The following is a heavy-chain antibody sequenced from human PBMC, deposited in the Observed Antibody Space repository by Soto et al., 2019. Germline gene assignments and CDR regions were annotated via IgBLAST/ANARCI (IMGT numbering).Heavy chain of an antibody. V-gene: IGHV3-7*03. CDR3: ARDGLLFSGPYRPSRFDY. J-gene: IGHJ4*02. D-gene: IGHD3-16*02. Sequence: EVQLVESGGTLVQPGRSLRLSCAASGFKFSNYWMSWVRQAPGKGLEWVGNIKHDTSEAHYADSVKGRFTITRDNIKNFLFLQMIGLRADDTASYYCARDGLLFSGPYRPSRFDYWGLGTLVTVSS. CDR1: GFKFSNYW. CDR2: IKHDTSEA.